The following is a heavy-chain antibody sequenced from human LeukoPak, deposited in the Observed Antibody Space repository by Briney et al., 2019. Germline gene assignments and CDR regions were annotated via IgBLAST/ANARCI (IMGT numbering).Heavy chain of an antibody. Sequence: GASVKVSCKASGYTFTSYDINWVRQATGQGLEWMGWMNPNSGNTGYAQKFQGRVTITRNTSISTAYMELSSLRSEDTAVYYCARGQGVAAPFDPWGQGTLVTVSS. CDR2: MNPNSGNT. D-gene: IGHD2-15*01. J-gene: IGHJ5*02. V-gene: IGHV1-8*03. CDR1: GYTFTSYD. CDR3: ARGQGVAAPFDP.